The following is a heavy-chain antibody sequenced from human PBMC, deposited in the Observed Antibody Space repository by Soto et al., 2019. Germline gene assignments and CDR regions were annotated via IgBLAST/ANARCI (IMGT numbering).Heavy chain of an antibody. CDR3: ARDRGLLRSGYSYGYVYYFDY. Sequence: GGSLRLSCAASGFTFSSYWMHWARQAPGKGLVWVSRINSDGSSTSYADSVKGRFTISRDNAKNTLYLQMNSLRAEDTAVYYCARDRGLLRSGYSYGYVYYFDYWGQGTLVTVSS. D-gene: IGHD5-18*01. V-gene: IGHV3-74*01. CDR1: GFTFSSYW. CDR2: INSDGSST. J-gene: IGHJ4*02.